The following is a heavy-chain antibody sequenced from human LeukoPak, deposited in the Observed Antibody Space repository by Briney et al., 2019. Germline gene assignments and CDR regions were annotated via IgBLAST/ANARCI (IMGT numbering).Heavy chain of an antibody. CDR2: IYYSGST. D-gene: IGHD5-18*01. Sequence: NPSETLSLTCTVSGGSINNYYWSWIRQPPGKGLEWIGYIYYSGSTNYNPSLKSRVSISVDTSKNHFSLKLSSVTAADTAVYYCARIVPYNYGYVDYWGKGTLVTVSS. CDR1: GGSINNYY. V-gene: IGHV4-59*01. CDR3: ARIVPYNYGYVDY. J-gene: IGHJ4*02.